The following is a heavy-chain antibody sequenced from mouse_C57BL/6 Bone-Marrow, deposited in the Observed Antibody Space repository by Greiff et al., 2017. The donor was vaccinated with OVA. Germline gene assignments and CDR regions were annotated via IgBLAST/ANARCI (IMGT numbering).Heavy chain of an antibody. J-gene: IGHJ2*01. CDR3: AIYDYERGYYFDY. CDR1: GYTFTSYW. Sequence: QVQLQQPGAELVKPGASVKLSCKASGYTFTSYWMHWVKQRPGQGLEWIGMIHPNSGSTNYNEKFKSKATLTVDKSSSTAYMQLSSLTSEDSAVYYCAIYDYERGYYFDYWGQGTTLTVSS. D-gene: IGHD2-4*01. V-gene: IGHV1-64*01. CDR2: IHPNSGST.